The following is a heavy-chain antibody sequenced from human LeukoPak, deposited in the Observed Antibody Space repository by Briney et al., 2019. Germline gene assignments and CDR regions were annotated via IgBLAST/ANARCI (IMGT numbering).Heavy chain of an antibody. CDR3: ARLLYCSSTSCLYYFDY. Sequence: PSETLSLTCTVSGGSISSSSYYRGWIRQPPGKGLEWIGSIYYSGSTYYNPSLKSRVTISVDTSKNQFSLKLSSVTAADTAVYYCARLLYCSSTSCLYYFDYWGQGTLVTVSS. D-gene: IGHD2-2*01. CDR2: IYYSGST. CDR1: GGSISSSSYY. J-gene: IGHJ4*02. V-gene: IGHV4-39*01.